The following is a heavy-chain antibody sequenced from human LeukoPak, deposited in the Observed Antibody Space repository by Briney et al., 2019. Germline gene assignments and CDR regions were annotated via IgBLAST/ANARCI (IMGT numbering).Heavy chain of an antibody. V-gene: IGHV3-23*01. CDR3: ANDFDY. CDR2: ISGSGDNT. Sequence: GGSLRLSCAASGFTFNNYAMSWVRQAQGKGLEWVSSISGSGDNTYYADSVKGRFTISRDNSKNTLYLQMNSLRSEDTAVYYCANDFDYWGQGTLVTVSS. J-gene: IGHJ4*02. CDR1: GFTFNNYA.